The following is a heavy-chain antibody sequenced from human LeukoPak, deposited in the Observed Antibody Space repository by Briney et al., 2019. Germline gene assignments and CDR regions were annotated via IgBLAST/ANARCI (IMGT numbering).Heavy chain of an antibody. CDR3: VRARTPPPRNNWFDP. J-gene: IGHJ5*02. D-gene: IGHD1-14*01. CDR1: GFTFSSYE. V-gene: IGHV3-48*03. CDR2: ISDSGNTI. Sequence: PGGSLRLSCAASGFTFSSYEMNWVRQAPRRGLEWVSYISDSGNTIYYTDSVKGRFTISRDNAKNSLYLQMNSLRVEDTAIYYWVRARTPPPRNNWFDPWGQGTLVTVSS.